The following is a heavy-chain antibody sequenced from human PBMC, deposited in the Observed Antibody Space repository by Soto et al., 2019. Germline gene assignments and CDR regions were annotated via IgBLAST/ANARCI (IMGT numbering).Heavy chain of an antibody. CDR2: ISARGGSS. V-gene: IGHV3-23*01. J-gene: IGHJ5*02. CDR3: AKGSIEYSASVGP. D-gene: IGHD5-12*01. CDR1: GFSFSSYP. Sequence: EVQLLESGGDLVQPGGSLRLACAAYGFSFSSYPMVWVRQAPGKGLEWVSVISARGGSSYFAESVKGRFTISRDNSKNVLSLEMNSLRAEDTAIYFCAKGSIEYSASVGPWGQGTLVLVSS.